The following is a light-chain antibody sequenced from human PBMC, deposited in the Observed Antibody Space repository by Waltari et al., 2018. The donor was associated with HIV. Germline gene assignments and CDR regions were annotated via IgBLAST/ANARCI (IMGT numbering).Light chain of an antibody. Sequence: QSVRTQPPSVSEAPGHRVTISCTGSNSNIRSTYTVLWYHRLPGKAPKLLIYPNTNRPSGVPDRFPGSKSGASASLAITGIQAEDEADYSCQSYDSRLSAWVFGGGTKVTVL. J-gene: IGLJ3*02. CDR2: PNT. V-gene: IGLV1-40*01. CDR1: NSNIRSTYT. CDR3: QSYDSRLSAWV.